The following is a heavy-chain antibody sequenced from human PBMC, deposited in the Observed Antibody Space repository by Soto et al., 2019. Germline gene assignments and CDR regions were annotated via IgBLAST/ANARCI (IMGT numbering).Heavy chain of an antibody. CDR1: GLTSSSYW. Sequence: PGGSLRLSCAVSGLTSSSYWMSGVRQAPGKGLEWVANIKQDGSEKYYVDSVKGRFTISRDNANNSLYLQMNSLRAEDTAVYYCARDKDSAWGQGTLVTVSS. CDR3: ARDKDSA. V-gene: IGHV3-7*03. D-gene: IGHD2-15*01. CDR2: IKQDGSEK. J-gene: IGHJ4*02.